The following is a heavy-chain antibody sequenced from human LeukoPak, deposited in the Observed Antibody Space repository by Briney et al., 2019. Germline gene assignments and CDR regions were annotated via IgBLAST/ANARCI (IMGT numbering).Heavy chain of an antibody. CDR3: ARIYIVATTLYGMDV. J-gene: IGHJ6*02. V-gene: IGHV3-66*01. CDR2: IYSGGST. CDR1: GFTFSSYS. D-gene: IGHD5-12*01. Sequence: QAGGSLRLSCAASGFTFSSYSMNWVRQAPGKGLEWVSVIYSGGSTYYADSVKGRFTISRDNSKNTLYLQMNSLRAEDTAVYYCARIYIVATTLYGMDVWGQGTTVTVSS.